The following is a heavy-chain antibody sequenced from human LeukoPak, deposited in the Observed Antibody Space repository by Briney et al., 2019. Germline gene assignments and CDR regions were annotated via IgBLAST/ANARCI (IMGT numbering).Heavy chain of an antibody. J-gene: IGHJ3*02. D-gene: IGHD2-2*01. CDR2: ISAYNGNT. CDR1: GYTFTSYG. Sequence: ASVKVSCKASGYTFTSYGISWVRQAPGQGLEWMGWISAYNGNTNYAQKLQGRVTMTTDTSTSTVYMELSSLRSEDTAVYYCARDGVVPAANAFDIWGQGTMVTVSS. CDR3: ARDGVVPAANAFDI. V-gene: IGHV1-18*01.